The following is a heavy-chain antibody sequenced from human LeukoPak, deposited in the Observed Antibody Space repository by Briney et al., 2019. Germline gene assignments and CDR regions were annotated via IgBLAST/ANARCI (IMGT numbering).Heavy chain of an antibody. D-gene: IGHD1-7*01. J-gene: IGHJ4*02. V-gene: IGHV3-23*01. Sequence: GGSLRLSCAASGFTFSSYAMSWVRQAPGKGLEWVSAISGSGGSTYYADSVKGRFTISRDNSKNTLYLQMNSLRAEDTAVYYCAEGHWNSDTFDYWGQGTLVTVSS. CDR1: GFTFSSYA. CDR2: ISGSGGST. CDR3: AEGHWNSDTFDY.